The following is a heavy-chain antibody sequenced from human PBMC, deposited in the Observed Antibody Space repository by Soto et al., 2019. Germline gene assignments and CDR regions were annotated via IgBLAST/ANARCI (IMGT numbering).Heavy chain of an antibody. V-gene: IGHV3-23*01. CDR1: GFTFSSYA. D-gene: IGHD2-2*01. J-gene: IGHJ6*02. CDR2: ISGSGGST. Sequence: GGSLRLSCAASGFTFSSYAMSWVRQAPGKGLEWVSAISGSGGSTYYADSVKGRFTISRDNSKNTLYLQMNSLRAEDTAVYYCAKAADLYCSSTSCYRRRGYGMDVWGQGTTVTVSS. CDR3: AKAADLYCSSTSCYRRRGYGMDV.